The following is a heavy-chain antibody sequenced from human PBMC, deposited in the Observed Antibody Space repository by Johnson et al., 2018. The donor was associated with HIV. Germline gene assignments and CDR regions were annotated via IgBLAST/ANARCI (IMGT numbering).Heavy chain of an antibody. V-gene: IGHV3-7*05. Sequence: VQLVESGGGLVQPGGSLRLSCPASGFTFSSYWMNWVRQAPGKGLEWVANIKQDGSEKHYMDSVKGRFTVSRDNAKNSLDLQMSSLGPEDTAVYYCSRHSPRGYIGYDAFDIWGQGTMVTVSS. CDR2: IKQDGSEK. CDR1: GFTFSSYW. D-gene: IGHD5-12*01. CDR3: SRHSPRGYIGYDAFDI. J-gene: IGHJ3*02.